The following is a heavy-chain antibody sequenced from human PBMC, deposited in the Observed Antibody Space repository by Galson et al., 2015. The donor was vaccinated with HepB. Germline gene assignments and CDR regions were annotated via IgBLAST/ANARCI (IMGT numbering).Heavy chain of an antibody. Sequence: SLRLSCAASGFTVSTNFMSWARQAPGKGLEWVSVIYSGGATYYADSVRGRFTISRDKSKNTLFLQMDSLRAEDTAVYYCARDLNAYGDFWGKGTLVTVSS. CDR3: ARDLNAYGDF. V-gene: IGHV3-66*01. D-gene: IGHD4-17*01. J-gene: IGHJ4*02. CDR1: GFTVSTNF. CDR2: IYSGGAT.